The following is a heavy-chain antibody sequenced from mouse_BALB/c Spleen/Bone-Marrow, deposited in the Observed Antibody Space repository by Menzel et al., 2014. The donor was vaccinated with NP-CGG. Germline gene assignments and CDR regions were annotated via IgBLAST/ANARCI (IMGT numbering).Heavy chain of an antibody. CDR3: TIRYYAMDY. Sequence: QVQLQQSGAELARPGASVKMSCQASGYTFTRYTMHWEKQRPGQGLEWIGYINPSSAYTNYNQKFKDKATLTVDKSSSTAYMQLSSLTSEDSAVYYCTIRYYAMDYWGQGASVTVSS. V-gene: IGHV1-4*01. CDR1: GYTFTRYT. CDR2: INPSSAYT. J-gene: IGHJ4*01. D-gene: IGHD1-1*01.